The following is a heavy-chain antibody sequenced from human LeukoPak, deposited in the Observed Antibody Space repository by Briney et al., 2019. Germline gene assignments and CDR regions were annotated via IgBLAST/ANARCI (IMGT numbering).Heavy chain of an antibody. Sequence: ASVKASCKASGYTFTSIYMYWVRQAPGQGLEWMGIINPSGGSTSYAQRFQGRVTMTTDTSTSTVYLELSSLTSEDTAVYYCARRGTGVDYWGQGTLVTVSS. V-gene: IGHV1-46*01. D-gene: IGHD3-16*01. CDR3: ARRGTGVDY. CDR1: GYTFTSIY. J-gene: IGHJ4*02. CDR2: INPSGGST.